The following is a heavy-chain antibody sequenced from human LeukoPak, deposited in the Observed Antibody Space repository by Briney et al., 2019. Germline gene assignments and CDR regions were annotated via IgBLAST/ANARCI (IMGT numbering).Heavy chain of an antibody. Sequence: PGGSLRLSCAASGFTFSNSVMSWVRQAPGKGLEWVSGISGSGGSTYYADSVKGRLTVARDNSKNTLYLQMNSLRAEDTAVYYCAKARPIFGVVTSRRGWYFDYWGQGTLVTVSS. CDR1: GFTFSNSV. CDR2: ISGSGGST. D-gene: IGHD3-3*01. CDR3: AKARPIFGVVTSRRGWYFDY. V-gene: IGHV3-23*01. J-gene: IGHJ4*02.